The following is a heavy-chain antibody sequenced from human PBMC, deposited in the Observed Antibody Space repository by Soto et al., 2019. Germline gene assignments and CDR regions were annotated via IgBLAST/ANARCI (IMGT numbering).Heavy chain of an antibody. CDR1: GYTFTSYG. J-gene: IGHJ6*02. Sequence: ASVKVSCKASGYTFTSYGISWVRQAPGQGLEWMGWISAYNGNTNYAQKLQGRVTMTTDTSTSTAYMELRSLRSDDTAVYYCARVVFLYSGYDSPGRDGMDVWGQGTTVTVSS. V-gene: IGHV1-18*01. CDR2: ISAYNGNT. CDR3: ARVVFLYSGYDSPGRDGMDV. D-gene: IGHD5-12*01.